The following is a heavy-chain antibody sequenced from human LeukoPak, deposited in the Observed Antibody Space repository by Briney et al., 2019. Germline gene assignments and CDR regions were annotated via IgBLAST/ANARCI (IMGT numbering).Heavy chain of an antibody. CDR3: ARDLSWGFDY. J-gene: IGHJ4*02. CDR1: GYTFTGYY. Sequence: ASVTVSCMASGYTFTGYYMHWVRQAPGQGLEWMGWISAYNGNTNYAQKLQGRVTMTTDTSTSTAYMELRSLRSDDTAVYYCARDLSWGFDYWGQGTLVTVS. D-gene: IGHD7-27*01. CDR2: ISAYNGNT. V-gene: IGHV1-18*04.